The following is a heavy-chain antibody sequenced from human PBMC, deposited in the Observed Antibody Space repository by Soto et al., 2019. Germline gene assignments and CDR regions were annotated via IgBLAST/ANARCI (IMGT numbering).Heavy chain of an antibody. V-gene: IGHV4-59*01. CDR2: IYYSGST. D-gene: IGHD1-1*01. CDR3: ARDKVTTPLYYYYGMDV. Sequence: QVQLQESGPGLVKPSETLSLTCTVSGGSISSYYWSWIRQPPGKGLEWIGYIYYSGSTNYNPSLKSRVTLSVDTSKNQFSLKLSSVTAADTAVYYCARDKVTTPLYYYYGMDVWGQGTTVTVSS. CDR1: GGSISSYY. J-gene: IGHJ6*02.